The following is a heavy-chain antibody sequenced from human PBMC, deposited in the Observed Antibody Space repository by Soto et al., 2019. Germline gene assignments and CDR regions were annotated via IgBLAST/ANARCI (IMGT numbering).Heavy chain of an antibody. V-gene: IGHV4-31*03. CDR2: MYYSGST. CDR1: GGSISSGGYY. J-gene: IGHJ6*03. D-gene: IGHD2-8*01. CDR3: ARDVVLMVYAQRDYYCMDV. Sequence: SETLSLICTVSGGSISSGGYYWSWIRQHPGKGLEWIGYMYYSGSTYYNPSLKSRVTISVDTSKNQFSLKLSSVTAADTAVYYCARDVVLMVYAQRDYYCMDVWGKGTTVTVSS.